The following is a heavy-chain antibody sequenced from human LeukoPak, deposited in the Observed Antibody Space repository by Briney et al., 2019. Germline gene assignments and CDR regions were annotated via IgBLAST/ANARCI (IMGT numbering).Heavy chain of an antibody. J-gene: IGHJ5*02. CDR2: INHSGST. D-gene: IGHD1-26*01. V-gene: IGHV4-34*01. CDR1: GDSISIYY. CDR3: ARAEWDLRVWFDP. Sequence: TSETLSLTCTVSGDSISIYYWSWTRQPPGKGLEWMGEINHSGSTNHNPSLKSRVTISLDTSKNQLSLKLSSGTAGDTAVYYCARAEWDLRVWFDPWGQGTLVTVSS.